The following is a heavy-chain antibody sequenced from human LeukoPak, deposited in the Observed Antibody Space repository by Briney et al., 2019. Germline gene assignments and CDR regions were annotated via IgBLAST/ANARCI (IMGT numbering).Heavy chain of an antibody. J-gene: IGHJ4*02. CDR2: ISWNSGSI. D-gene: IGHD1-26*01. V-gene: IGHV3-9*01. CDR1: GFTFDDYA. Sequence: PGGSLRLSCAASGFTFDDYAMHWVRQAPGKGLEWVSGISWNSGSIGYADSVKGRSTISRDNAKNSLYLQMNSLRAEDTALYYCAKGPYEWELRVEFDYWGQGTLVTVSS. CDR3: AKGPYEWELRVEFDY.